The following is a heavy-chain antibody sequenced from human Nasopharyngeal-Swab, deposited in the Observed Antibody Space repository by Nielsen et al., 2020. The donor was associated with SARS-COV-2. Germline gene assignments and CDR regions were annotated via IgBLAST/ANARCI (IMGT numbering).Heavy chain of an antibody. CDR2: IYYSGST. D-gene: IGHD3-10*01. J-gene: IGHJ4*02. CDR3: SSGELLLDY. V-gene: IGHV4-59*01. Sequence: GSLRLSCTVSGGSISSYYWSWIRQPPGKGLEWIGYIYYSGSTNYNPSLKSRVTISVDTSKNQFSLKLSSVTAADTAVYYCSSGELLLDYWGQGTLVTVSS. CDR1: GGSISSYY.